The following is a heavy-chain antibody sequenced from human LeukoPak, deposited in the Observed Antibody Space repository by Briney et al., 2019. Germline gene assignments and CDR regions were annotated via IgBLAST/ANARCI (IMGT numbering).Heavy chain of an antibody. J-gene: IGHJ4*02. Sequence: SETLSLTCTVSGGSISSDYWSWIRQPPGKGLEWIGYISYSGSTDYNPSLKSRVTISVDTPKNQFSLKLSSVTAADTAVYYCARGRQQLPYYFDYWGQGALVTVSS. CDR3: ARGRQQLPYYFDY. CDR1: GGSISSDY. D-gene: IGHD6-13*01. V-gene: IGHV4-59*01. CDR2: ISYSGST.